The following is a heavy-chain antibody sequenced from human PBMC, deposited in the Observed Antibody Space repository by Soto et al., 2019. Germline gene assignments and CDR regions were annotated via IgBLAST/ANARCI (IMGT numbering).Heavy chain of an antibody. J-gene: IGHJ6*03. CDR3: AQSTYFAFWRGYLNYYYYYYMDV. CDR2: ISSSSSTI. V-gene: IGHV3-48*01. D-gene: IGHD3-3*01. CDR1: GFTFSSYS. Sequence: GGSLRLSCAASGFTFSSYSMNWVRQAPGKGLEWVSYISSSSSTIYYADSVKGRFTISRDNAKNSLYLQMNSLRAEDTAVYYRAQSTYFAFWRGYLNYYYYYYMDVWGKGTTVSVSS.